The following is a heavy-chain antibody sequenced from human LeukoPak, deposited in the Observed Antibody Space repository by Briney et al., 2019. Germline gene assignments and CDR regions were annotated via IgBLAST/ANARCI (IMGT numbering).Heavy chain of an antibody. CDR3: AREGGPYRPLDY. Sequence: PGGSLRLSCAASGFTFSNYAMNWVRQPPGKGLEWIGEVNLQGSTNYNLSLMGRVAIAVDTSENHISLQLTSVTAADTAVYYCAREGGPYRPLDYSGQGTLVTVSS. CDR2: VNLQGST. CDR1: GFTFSNYA. V-gene: IGHV4-34*01. J-gene: IGHJ4*02.